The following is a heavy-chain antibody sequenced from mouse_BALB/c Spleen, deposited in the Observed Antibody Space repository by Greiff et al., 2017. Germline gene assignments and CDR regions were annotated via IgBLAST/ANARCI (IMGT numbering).Heavy chain of an antibody. D-gene: IGHD2-3*01. CDR1: GFTFSSYT. J-gene: IGHJ1*01. Sequence: EVMLVESGGGLVKPGGSLKPSCAASGFTFSSYTMSWVRQTPEKRLEWVATISSGGSYTYYPDSVKGRFTISRDNAKNTLYLQMSSLKSEDTAMYYCTREGDGGVYFDVWGAGTTVTVSS. CDR3: TREGDGGVYFDV. CDR2: ISSGGSYT. V-gene: IGHV5-6-4*01.